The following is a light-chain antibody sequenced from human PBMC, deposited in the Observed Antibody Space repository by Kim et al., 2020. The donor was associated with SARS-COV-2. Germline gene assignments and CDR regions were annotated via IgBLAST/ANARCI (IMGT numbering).Light chain of an antibody. CDR1: KLGDKY. CDR3: QAWDSSTVV. V-gene: IGLV3-1*01. J-gene: IGLJ2*01. Sequence: VSPGQTASITCSGDKLGDKYACWYQQKPGPSPVLVIYQDRKRPSGIPERFSGSNSGNTATLTISGTQAMDEADYYCQAWDSSTVVFGGGTQLTVL. CDR2: QDR.